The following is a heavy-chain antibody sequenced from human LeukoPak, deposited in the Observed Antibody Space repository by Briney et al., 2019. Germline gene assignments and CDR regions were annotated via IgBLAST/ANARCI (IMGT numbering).Heavy chain of an antibody. V-gene: IGHV3-48*01. CDR3: ASVVTADY. CDR1: GFTFNLNR. CDR2: ISSSSSTI. D-gene: IGHD2-15*01. Sequence: GGSLRLSCAASGFTFNLNRIHWVRQAPGKGLEWVSYISSSSSTIYYADSVKGRFTISRDNAKNSLYLQMNSLRAEDTAVYYCASVVTADYWGQGTLVTVSS. J-gene: IGHJ4*02.